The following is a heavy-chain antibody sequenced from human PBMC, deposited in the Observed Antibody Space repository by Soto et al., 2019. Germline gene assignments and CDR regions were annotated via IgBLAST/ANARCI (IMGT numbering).Heavy chain of an antibody. CDR1: GGTFSSYT. D-gene: IGHD6-13*01. J-gene: IGHJ6*02. Sequence: GASVKVSCKASGGTFSSYTISWVRQAPGQGLEWMGRIIPILGIANYAQKFQGRVTITADKSTSTAYMELSSLRSEDTAVYYCARDTPTPSKQDYYYYGMDVWGQGTTVTVSS. CDR2: IIPILGIA. CDR3: ARDTPTPSKQDYYYYGMDV. V-gene: IGHV1-69*04.